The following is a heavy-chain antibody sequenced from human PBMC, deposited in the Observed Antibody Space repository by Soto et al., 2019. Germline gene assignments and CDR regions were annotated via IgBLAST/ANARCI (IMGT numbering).Heavy chain of an antibody. CDR2: INPNNGDT. Sequence: QVQLVQSGAEVAKPGASVKVSCKTSGYFFTSHYIHWVRLAPGRGLEWMGRINPNNGDTNSPQKFQGRVTMTSDTSISTAYMERSGLRSDDTALYYCAREVTYGGGSFSLGLWGQGTLVTVSS. J-gene: IGHJ4*02. CDR1: GYFFTSHY. D-gene: IGHD3-10*01. V-gene: IGHV1-2*06. CDR3: AREVTYGGGSFSLGL.